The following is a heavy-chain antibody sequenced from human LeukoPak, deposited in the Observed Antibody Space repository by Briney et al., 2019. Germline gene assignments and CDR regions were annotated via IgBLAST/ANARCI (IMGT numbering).Heavy chain of an antibody. CDR2: IYSGGST. D-gene: IGHD6-13*01. CDR3: ARGTIIAAAGNDY. Sequence: GGSRRLSCAASGFTVSSNYMSWVRQAPGKGLEWVSVIYSGGSTYYADSVKGRFTISRDNAKNSLYLQMNSLRVEDTAVYYCARGTIIAAAGNDYWGQGTLVTVSS. V-gene: IGHV3-53*01. J-gene: IGHJ4*02. CDR1: GFTVSSNY.